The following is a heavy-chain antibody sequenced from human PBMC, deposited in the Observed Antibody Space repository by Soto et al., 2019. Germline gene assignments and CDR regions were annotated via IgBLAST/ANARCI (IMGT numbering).Heavy chain of an antibody. Sequence: ASVKVSCKASGGTFSSYTISWVRQAPGQGLEWMGRIIPILGIANYAQKFQGRVTITADKSTSTAYMELSSLRSEDTAVYYCARRASSGSYYSSGYYFDYWGQGTLVTVSS. J-gene: IGHJ4*02. D-gene: IGHD3-10*01. CDR1: GGTFSSYT. CDR3: ARRASSGSYYSSGYYFDY. CDR2: IIPILGIA. V-gene: IGHV1-69*02.